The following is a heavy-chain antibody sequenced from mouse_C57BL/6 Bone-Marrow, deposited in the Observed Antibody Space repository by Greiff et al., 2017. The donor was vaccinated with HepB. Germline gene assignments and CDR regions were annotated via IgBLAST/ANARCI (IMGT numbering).Heavy chain of an antibody. Sequence: QVQLQQPGAELVRPGTSVKLSCKASGYTFTSYWMHWVKQRPGQGLEWIGVIDPSDSYTNYNQKFKGKATLTVDTSSSTAYMQLSSLTSEDSAVYYCARRGIYDYDGAWFAYWGQGTLVTVSA. CDR3: ARRGIYDYDGAWFAY. V-gene: IGHV1-59*01. CDR1: GYTFTSYW. D-gene: IGHD2-4*01. CDR2: IDPSDSYT. J-gene: IGHJ3*01.